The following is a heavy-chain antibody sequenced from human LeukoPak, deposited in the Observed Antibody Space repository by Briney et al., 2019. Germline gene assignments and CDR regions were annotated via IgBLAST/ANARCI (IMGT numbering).Heavy chain of an antibody. CDR2: INHSGST. Sequence: PSETLSLTCAVYGGSFSGYYWSWIRQPPGKGLEWIGEINHSGSTNYNPSLKSRVTISVDTSKNQFSLKPSSVTAADTAVYYCARGYAGIYGMDVWGQGTTVTVSS. J-gene: IGHJ6*02. CDR3: ARGYAGIYGMDV. D-gene: IGHD1-1*01. V-gene: IGHV4-34*01. CDR1: GGSFSGYY.